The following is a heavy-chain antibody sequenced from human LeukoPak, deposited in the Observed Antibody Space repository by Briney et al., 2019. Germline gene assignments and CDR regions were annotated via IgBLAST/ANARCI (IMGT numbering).Heavy chain of an antibody. V-gene: IGHV3-43*01. D-gene: IGHD6-13*01. Sequence: PGGSLRLSCAASGFTFDDYTMHWVRQAPGKGLEWVSLISWDGGSTYYADSVKGRFTISRDNSKNSLYLQMNSLRTEDTALYYCAKDRAAITTGFDYWGQGTLVTVSS. J-gene: IGHJ4*02. CDR2: ISWDGGST. CDR3: AKDRAAITTGFDY. CDR1: GFTFDDYT.